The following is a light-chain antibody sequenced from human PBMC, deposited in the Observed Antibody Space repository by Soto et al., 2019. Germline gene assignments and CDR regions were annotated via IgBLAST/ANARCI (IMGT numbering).Light chain of an antibody. CDR2: EVN. J-gene: IGLJ2*01. Sequence: QSVLTQPPSASGSPGQSVTISCTGTSRDVCGYNCVSWYQQHPGKAPKFMIYEVNRRPSGVPDRFSGSKSGNTASLTISGLQTDDEADYYCASYAGNNNPVIFGGGTKLTVL. V-gene: IGLV2-8*01. CDR1: SRDVCGYNC. CDR3: ASYAGNNNPVI.